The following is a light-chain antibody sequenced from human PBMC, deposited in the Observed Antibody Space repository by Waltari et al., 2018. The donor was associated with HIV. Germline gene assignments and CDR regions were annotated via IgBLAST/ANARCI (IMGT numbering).Light chain of an antibody. CDR2: AAS. J-gene: IGKJ4*01. CDR1: HGISSY. Sequence: DIQLTQSQSFLSASVGDRVTITCRASHGISSYLAWYQQRPGKAPNLLIYAASTLQSGVPSRFSGSGSGTEFTLTISSLQPEDFATYYCQQLNSYPLTFGGGTKVEIK. V-gene: IGKV1-9*01. CDR3: QQLNSYPLT.